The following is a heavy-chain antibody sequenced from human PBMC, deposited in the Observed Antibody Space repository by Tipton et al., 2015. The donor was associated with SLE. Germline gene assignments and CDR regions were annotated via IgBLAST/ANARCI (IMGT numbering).Heavy chain of an antibody. CDR3: ARAPRYYYDSSYFDY. D-gene: IGHD3-22*01. Sequence: TLSLTCADYGGSLRGDYWGWIRQPPGRGLEWIGDIYTSGSTNYNPSLKSRVTISVDTSENQFSLKLSSVTAADTAVYYCARAPRYYYDSSYFDYWGQGTLVTVSS. V-gene: IGHV4-4*08. CDR1: GGSLRGDY. CDR2: IYTSGST. J-gene: IGHJ4*02.